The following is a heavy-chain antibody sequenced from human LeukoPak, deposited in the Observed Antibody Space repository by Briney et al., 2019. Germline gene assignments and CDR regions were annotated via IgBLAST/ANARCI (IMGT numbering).Heavy chain of an antibody. Sequence: GGSLLLSCAASGFTFISHWMHWVRQAPGKGLVWVSRINSDGSSTNYADSVKGRFTISRDNAKNTLYLQMSSLRAEDTAVYYCARGGDWNDDVQAFDIWGQGTMVTVSS. D-gene: IGHD1-1*01. CDR2: INSDGSST. CDR3: ARGGDWNDDVQAFDI. J-gene: IGHJ3*02. CDR1: GFTFISHW. V-gene: IGHV3-74*01.